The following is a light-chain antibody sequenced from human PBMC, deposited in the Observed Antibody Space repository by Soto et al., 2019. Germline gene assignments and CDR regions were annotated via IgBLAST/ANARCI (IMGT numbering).Light chain of an antibody. CDR3: QQYHSYPIT. Sequence: DIQMTQSPSTLSASVGDRVTITCRASQSISSWLAWYQQKPGKAPKLLIYDASNLESGVPSRSSGSESGTEFTLTISSLQPDDFATYYCQQYHSYPITFGQGTRLEIK. V-gene: IGKV1-5*01. CDR1: QSISSW. CDR2: DAS. J-gene: IGKJ5*01.